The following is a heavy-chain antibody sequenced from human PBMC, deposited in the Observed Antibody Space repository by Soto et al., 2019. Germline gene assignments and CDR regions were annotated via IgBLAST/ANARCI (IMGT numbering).Heavy chain of an antibody. D-gene: IGHD3-10*01. Sequence: QVQLVESGGGEVQPGRSLRLSCAASGFTFSSYGMHWVRQAPGKGLEWVPVISYDGSNKYYADSVKGRFTISRDNSKNTLYLQMNSLRAEDTAVYYCAKVLITMLYNDAFDIWGQGTMVTVSS. V-gene: IGHV3-30*18. CDR2: ISYDGSNK. CDR3: AKVLITMLYNDAFDI. CDR1: GFTFSSYG. J-gene: IGHJ3*02.